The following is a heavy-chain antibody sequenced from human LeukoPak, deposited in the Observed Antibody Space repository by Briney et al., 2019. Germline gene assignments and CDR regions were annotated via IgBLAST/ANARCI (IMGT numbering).Heavy chain of an antibody. CDR3: AKDSSTWGNLAGHFDS. Sequence: GASVKVSCKASGYILTSYGISWVRQAPGQGLEWMGWISAYNGNTNYAQKLQGRVTMTTDTSTSTAYMELRSPRSDDTAVYYCAKDSSTWGNLAGHFDSWGQGTLVTVSS. CDR2: ISAYNGNT. D-gene: IGHD6-13*01. V-gene: IGHV1-18*01. J-gene: IGHJ4*02. CDR1: GYILTSYG.